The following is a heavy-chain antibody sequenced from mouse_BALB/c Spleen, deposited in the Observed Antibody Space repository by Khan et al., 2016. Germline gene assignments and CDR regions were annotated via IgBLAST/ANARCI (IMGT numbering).Heavy chain of an antibody. CDR3: ASYYGSSYDYFDY. CDR1: GYTFTSYW. CDR2: IYPGDGDT. D-gene: IGHD1-1*01. V-gene: IGHV1-87*01. Sequence: QVQLQQSGAELARPGASVKLSCKASGYTFTSYWMQWVKQRPGQGLEWIGAIYPGDGDTRYTQKFKGKATLTADKSSSTAYMQLSSLASEDSAVYYCASYYGSSYDYFDYWGQGTTLTVSP. J-gene: IGHJ2*01.